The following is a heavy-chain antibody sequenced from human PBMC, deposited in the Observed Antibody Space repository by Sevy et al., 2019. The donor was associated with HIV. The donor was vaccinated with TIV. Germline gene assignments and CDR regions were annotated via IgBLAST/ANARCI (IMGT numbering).Heavy chain of an antibody. CDR2: INHSGST. CDR3: ARGPSKPGIAAAGIGAFDI. V-gene: IGHV4-34*01. D-gene: IGHD6-13*01. CDR1: GGSFSGYY. Sequence: SETLSLTCAVYGGSFSGYYWSWIRQPPGKGLEWIGEINHSGSTNYNPSLKSRVTISVDRSKNQFSLKLSSVTAADTAVYYCARGPSKPGIAAAGIGAFDIWGQGTMVTVSS. J-gene: IGHJ3*02.